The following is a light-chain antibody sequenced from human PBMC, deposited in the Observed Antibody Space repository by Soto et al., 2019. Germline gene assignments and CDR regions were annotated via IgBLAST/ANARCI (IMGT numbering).Light chain of an antibody. CDR2: AAS. V-gene: IGKV3-20*01. Sequence: EIVLTQSPGTLSLSPGEKATLSCRASQSVSRIYLAWYQQKPGQAPRLLIYAASSRATGIPDRFSGSGSGTDFTLTISRLEPEDFAVYYCQQYGSSPYTFGQGTEVDIK. CDR1: QSVSRIY. CDR3: QQYGSSPYT. J-gene: IGKJ2*01.